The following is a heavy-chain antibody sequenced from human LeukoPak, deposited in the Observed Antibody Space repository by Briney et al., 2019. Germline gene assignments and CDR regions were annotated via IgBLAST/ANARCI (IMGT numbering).Heavy chain of an antibody. J-gene: IGHJ5*02. V-gene: IGHV4-59*01. CDR1: GGSISSYY. CDR3: ARECSSTSCYHNWFDP. D-gene: IGHD2-2*01. CDR2: IYYSGST. Sequence: SETLSLTCTVSGGSISSYYWSWIRQPPGKGLEWIGYIYYSGSTNYNPSLKSRVTISVDTSKNQFSLKLSSVIAADTAVYYCARECSSTSCYHNWFDPWGQGTLVTVSS.